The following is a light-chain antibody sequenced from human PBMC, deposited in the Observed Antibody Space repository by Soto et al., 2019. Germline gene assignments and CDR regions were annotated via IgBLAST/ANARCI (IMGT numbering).Light chain of an antibody. CDR3: SSYTSSSTLLEV. CDR2: DVN. CDR1: SSDVGGYNY. J-gene: IGLJ1*01. V-gene: IGLV2-14*01. Sequence: QSALTQPASVSGSPGRSITISCTGTSSDVGGYNYVSWDQQHPGKPLKLMIYDVNNRPSGVSNRFSGSKSGNTSARTISGLQAEDESDYYCSSYTSSSTLLEVFGTGNKLTVL.